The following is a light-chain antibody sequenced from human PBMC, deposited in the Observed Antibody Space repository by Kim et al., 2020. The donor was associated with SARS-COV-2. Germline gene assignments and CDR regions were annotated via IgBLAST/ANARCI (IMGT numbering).Light chain of an antibody. V-gene: IGKV3-15*01. Sequence: EIVMTQSPATLSLSPGERATLSCRASQSVSSNLAWYQQKPGQAPRLLIYGASTRATGIPARFSGSGSGTEFTLTNSSLHTEDFAVYYCQQYNNWPLTFGGGTKVDIK. CDR1: QSVSSN. CDR3: QQYNNWPLT. J-gene: IGKJ4*01. CDR2: GAS.